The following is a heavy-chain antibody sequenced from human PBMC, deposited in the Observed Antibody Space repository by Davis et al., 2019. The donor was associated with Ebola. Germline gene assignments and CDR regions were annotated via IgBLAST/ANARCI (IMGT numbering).Heavy chain of an antibody. V-gene: IGHV4-59*08. Sequence: SETLSLTCTVSGGSIRSYFWSWIRQPPGKGLEYIGYIYYTGSTNYIPSLKSRVTISVDTSKNQFSLRLSSVTAADTAVYYCARLDCSGGSCYANYYYYGMDVWGQGTTVTVSS. CDR3: ARLDCSGGSCYANYYYYGMDV. CDR2: IYYTGST. D-gene: IGHD2-15*01. J-gene: IGHJ6*02. CDR1: GGSIRSYF.